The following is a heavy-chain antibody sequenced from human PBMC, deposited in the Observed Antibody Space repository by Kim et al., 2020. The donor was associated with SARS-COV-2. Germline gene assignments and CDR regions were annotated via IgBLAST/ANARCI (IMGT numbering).Heavy chain of an antibody. V-gene: IGHV1-69*13. CDR2: IIPIFGTA. Sequence: SVKVSCKASGGTFSSYAISWVRQAPGQGLEWMGGIIPIFGTANYAQKFQGRVTITADESTSTAYMELSSLRSEDTAVYYCASYYYDSSGLGARLYYYYGMDVWGQGTTVTVSS. D-gene: IGHD3-22*01. CDR1: GGTFSSYA. J-gene: IGHJ6*02. CDR3: ASYYYDSSGLGARLYYYYGMDV.